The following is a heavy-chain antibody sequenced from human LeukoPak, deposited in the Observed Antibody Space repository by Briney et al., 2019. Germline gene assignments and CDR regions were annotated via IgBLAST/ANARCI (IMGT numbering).Heavy chain of an antibody. CDR1: GFTFSSYS. V-gene: IGHV3-48*02. CDR2: ISGSSKII. CDR3: ARDYSSSGSFFGYYYGMDV. J-gene: IGHJ6*02. Sequence: GGSLRLSCAASGFTFSSYSMNWVRQAPGKGLEWISYISGSSKIIHWAESLKGRFTISRDNAKNSLYLQMNSLRDEDTAVYYCARDYSSSGSFFGYYYGMDVWGQGATVTVSS. D-gene: IGHD1-26*01.